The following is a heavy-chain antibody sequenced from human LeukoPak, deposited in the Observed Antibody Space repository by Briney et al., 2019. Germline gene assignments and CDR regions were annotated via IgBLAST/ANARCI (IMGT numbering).Heavy chain of an antibody. D-gene: IGHD3-22*01. J-gene: IGHJ4*02. CDR2: ISSSGSAI. CDR3: AREKLSFFDSSGYFDH. CDR1: GFTFSDYY. V-gene: IGHV3-11*04. Sequence: PGGSLRLSCAASGFTFSDYYMSWIRQAPGKGLEWVSFISSSGSAIHYADSVRGRFTISRDNAKNSLFLQMSRLRAEDTAVYYCAREKLSFFDSSGYFDHWGQGTLVTVSS.